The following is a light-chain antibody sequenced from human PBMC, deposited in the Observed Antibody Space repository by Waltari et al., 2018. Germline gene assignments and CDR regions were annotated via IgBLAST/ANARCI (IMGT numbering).Light chain of an antibody. Sequence: EVVLTQSPGTLSLSPGERATLSCRASQSIGKYLVWYQQRPGQAPRLLIYAASTRATGIPDRFSGSGYGTDFSLTISRLEPEDFAVYYCQNHERIAATFGQGTKVEIK. CDR1: QSIGKY. CDR2: AAS. CDR3: QNHERIAAT. V-gene: IGKV3-20*01. J-gene: IGKJ1*01.